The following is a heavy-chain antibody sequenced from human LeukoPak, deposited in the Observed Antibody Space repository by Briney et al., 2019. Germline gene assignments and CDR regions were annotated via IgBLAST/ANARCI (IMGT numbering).Heavy chain of an antibody. CDR1: GGPISSYY. D-gene: IGHD3-9*01. J-gene: IGHJ4*02. Sequence: SETLSLTCTVSGGPISSYYWSWIRQPPGKGLEWIGYIYYSGSTNYNPSLKSRVTISVDTSKNQCSLKLSSVTAADTAVYYCARTNRLKLRYFDWLGGNYFDYWGQGTLVTVSS. V-gene: IGHV4-59*01. CDR3: ARTNRLKLRYFDWLGGNYFDY. CDR2: IYYSGST.